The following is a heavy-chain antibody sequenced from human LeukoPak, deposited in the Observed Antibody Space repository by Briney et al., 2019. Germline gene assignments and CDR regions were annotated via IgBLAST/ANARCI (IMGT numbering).Heavy chain of an antibody. CDR1: GYSFTTYW. Sequence: GESLKIPCQGSGYSFTTYWIGWVRQMPGTGLECMGIIYPGDSDTRYSPSFQGQVTISADKSINTAYLQWSSLKASDTAMYYCARLGTYWSNYYFDYWGQGTLVTVSS. V-gene: IGHV5-51*01. J-gene: IGHJ4*02. CDR2: IYPGDSDT. D-gene: IGHD3-10*01. CDR3: ARLGTYWSNYYFDY.